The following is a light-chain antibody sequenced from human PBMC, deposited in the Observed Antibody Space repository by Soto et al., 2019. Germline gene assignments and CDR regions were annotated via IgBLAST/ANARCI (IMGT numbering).Light chain of an antibody. V-gene: IGKV1-27*01. CDR3: QKYNSAPLT. Sequence: DIQMTQSPSSLSASVGDRVTITCRASQGISNYLASYQQKPGKVPKLLIYAASSTLQLGVPSRFSGSGSGTDFTLTISSLQPEDVATYYCQKYNSAPLTFGGGTKVEIK. CDR1: QGISNY. CDR2: AASS. J-gene: IGKJ4*01.